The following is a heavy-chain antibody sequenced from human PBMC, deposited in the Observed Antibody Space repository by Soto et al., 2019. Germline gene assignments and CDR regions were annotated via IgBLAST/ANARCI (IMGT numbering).Heavy chain of an antibody. D-gene: IGHD2-15*01. CDR3: AKRRGAGGHFDY. CDR2: VSSGGGT. J-gene: IGHJ4*02. Sequence: EVELLESGGGLVQPEGSLRLSCAASGFTFSTYAMGWVRQAPGKGLEWVSVVSSGGGTHYADSVKGRFTVSRDNSKNTLSLQMNSLRVEHTAVYYCAKRRGAGGHFDYWGQGALVTVSS. CDR1: GFTFSTYA. V-gene: IGHV3-23*01.